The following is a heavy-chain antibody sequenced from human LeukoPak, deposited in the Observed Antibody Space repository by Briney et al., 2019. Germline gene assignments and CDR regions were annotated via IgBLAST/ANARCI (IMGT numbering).Heavy chain of an antibody. D-gene: IGHD1-26*01. CDR1: GFTFSSYS. Sequence: GGSLRLSCAASGFTFSSYSMNWVHQAPGKGLEWGSSISSSSSYIYYADSVKGRFTISRDNAKNSLYLQMNSLRAEDTAVYYCARTPFSGSYNGHWFDPWGQGTLVTVSS. CDR3: ARTPFSGSYNGHWFDP. CDR2: ISSSSSYI. J-gene: IGHJ5*02. V-gene: IGHV3-21*01.